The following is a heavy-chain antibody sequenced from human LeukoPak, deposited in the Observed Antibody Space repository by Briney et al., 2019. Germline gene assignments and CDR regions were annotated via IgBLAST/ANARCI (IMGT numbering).Heavy chain of an antibody. CDR3: AREGEDCSSTSCYSGYLDY. Sequence: GRFLRLSCAASGFTFSSYAMHWVRQAPGKGLEWVAVISYDGSNKYYADSVKGRFTISRGNSKNTLYLQMNSLRAEDTAVYYCAREGEDCSSTSCYSGYLDYWGQGTLVTVSS. D-gene: IGHD2-2*02. J-gene: IGHJ4*02. CDR2: ISYDGSNK. V-gene: IGHV3-30-3*01. CDR1: GFTFSSYA.